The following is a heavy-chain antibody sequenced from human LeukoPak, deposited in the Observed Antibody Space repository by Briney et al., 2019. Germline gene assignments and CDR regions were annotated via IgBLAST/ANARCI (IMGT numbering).Heavy chain of an antibody. V-gene: IGHV4-59*08. CDR3: ASGMVWFGESPFDY. D-gene: IGHD3-10*01. Sequence: SETLSLTCTVSGGSISSYYWSWLRQPPGKGLEWLGYIYYSGSTNYNPSLKSRVTISVDTSKNQFSLKLSSVTAADTAVYYCASGMVWFGESPFDYWGQGTLVTVSS. CDR2: IYYSGST. CDR1: GGSISSYY. J-gene: IGHJ4*02.